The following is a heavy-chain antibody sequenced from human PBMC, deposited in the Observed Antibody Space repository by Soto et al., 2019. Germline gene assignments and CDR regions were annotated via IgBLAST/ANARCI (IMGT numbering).Heavy chain of an antibody. J-gene: IGHJ4*02. CDR3: ARVRLGAPTRYFDY. CDR1: GYTFTSYD. V-gene: IGHV1-18*01. CDR2: ISTYNGNT. D-gene: IGHD1-26*01. Sequence: GASVKVSCKASGYTFTSYDISWVRQAPGQGLEWMGWISTYNGNTNYAQKLQGRVTMTTDTSTSTAYMELRSLKTEDTAVYYCARVRLGAPTRYFDYWGQGTLVTVSS.